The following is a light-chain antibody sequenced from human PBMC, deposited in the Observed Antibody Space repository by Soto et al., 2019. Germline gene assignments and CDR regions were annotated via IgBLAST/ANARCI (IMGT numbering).Light chain of an antibody. CDR1: QSISNY. V-gene: IGKV1-39*01. J-gene: IGKJ2*01. CDR3: QQRYSTART. CDR2: AVS. Sequence: DIQMTQSPSSLSASVGDRVTITCRASQSISNYLNWYQQKPGKAPNLLIYAVSSLRSGVPSRFSGSGSGTDFTLTISSLQPEDFATYYCQQRYSTARTFGQGTKLEIK.